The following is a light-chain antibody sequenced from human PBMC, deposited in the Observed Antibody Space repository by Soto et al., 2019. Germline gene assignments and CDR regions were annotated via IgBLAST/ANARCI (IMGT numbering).Light chain of an antibody. V-gene: IGKV3D-20*02. CDR1: QTVPSNY. CDR2: GAS. CDR3: HQRQYWPPIT. Sequence: EIVLTQSPCTLSLSPGERATLSWGASQTVPSNYLAWYQQKAGRPPRLLIYGASSRATGIPDRFSGSGSGTDFTLTISSLEPEDFAVYYCHQRQYWPPITFGQGTRLEIK. J-gene: IGKJ5*01.